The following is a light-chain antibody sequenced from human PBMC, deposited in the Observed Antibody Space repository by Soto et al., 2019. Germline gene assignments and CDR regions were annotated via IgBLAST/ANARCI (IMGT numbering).Light chain of an antibody. CDR3: QHNVSYPRR. CDR1: RSVSNNY. CDR2: GAS. Sequence: EIVLTQSPGTLSLSPGERATLSCRASRSVSNNYVAWYQRKPGQAPRLLIYGASSRATDIPRRFSGSGSGTDFTLTSTRLKPEDFEVIYFQHNVSYPRRFGKGPRWKAN. J-gene: IGKJ1*01. V-gene: IGKV3-20*01.